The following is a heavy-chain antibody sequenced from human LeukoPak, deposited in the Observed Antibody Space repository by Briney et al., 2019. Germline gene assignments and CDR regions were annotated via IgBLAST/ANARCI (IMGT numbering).Heavy chain of an antibody. V-gene: IGHV4-59*01. Sequence: SETLSLTCTVSGGSISSYYWSWIRQPPGKGLEWIGYIYYSGSTNYNPSLKSRVTISVDTSKNQFSLKLSSVTAADTAVYYCARDLPYYYDSSPHSDAFDIWGQGTMVTVSS. J-gene: IGHJ3*02. CDR1: GGSISSYY. CDR3: ARDLPYYYDSSPHSDAFDI. D-gene: IGHD3-22*01. CDR2: IYYSGST.